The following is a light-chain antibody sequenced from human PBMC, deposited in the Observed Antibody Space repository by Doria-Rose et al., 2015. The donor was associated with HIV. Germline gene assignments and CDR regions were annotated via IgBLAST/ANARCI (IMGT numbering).Light chain of an antibody. CDR3: QQYYSRCT. Sequence: DIVMNQSPESLAVSLGERATINCKSSQSVLYNSNNKNYLAWYQQKPGQPPKLLIYWASTRESGVPDRFNGSGSGADFTLTISSLQAEDVAVYYCQQYYSRCTFGGGTKVEIK. CDR2: WAS. J-gene: IGKJ4*01. V-gene: IGKV4-1*01. CDR1: QSVLYNSNNKNY.